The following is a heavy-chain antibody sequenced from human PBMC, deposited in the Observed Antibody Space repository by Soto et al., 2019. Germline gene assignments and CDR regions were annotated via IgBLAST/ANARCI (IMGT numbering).Heavy chain of an antibody. CDR2: IKPDGSEK. CDR3: ARLSPY. Sequence: EVQLVESGGGLVQPGGSLRLSCAASGFTFSSYWMSWVRQAPGKGLEWVANIKPDGSEKYYVDSVKGRFTISRDDAKNSLYLEMNSLRAGDTALYYCARLSPYWGQGALVTVSS. J-gene: IGHJ4*02. CDR1: GFTFSSYW. V-gene: IGHV3-7*01. D-gene: IGHD3-16*02.